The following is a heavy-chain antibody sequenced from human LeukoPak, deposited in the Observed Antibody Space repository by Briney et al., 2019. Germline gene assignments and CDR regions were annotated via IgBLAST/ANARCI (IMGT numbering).Heavy chain of an antibody. CDR2: INPNSGGT. V-gene: IGHV1-2*06. D-gene: IGHD2-15*01. J-gene: IGHJ4*02. CDR3: ARYGCSGGSCYVDY. CDR1: GYTFTGYY. Sequence: ASVKVSCKASGYTFTGYYMHWVRQAPGQGLEWMGRINPNSGGTNYAQKFQGRVTMTRDTSISTAYMELSRLRSDDTAVDYCARYGCSGGSCYVDYWGQGTLVTVSS.